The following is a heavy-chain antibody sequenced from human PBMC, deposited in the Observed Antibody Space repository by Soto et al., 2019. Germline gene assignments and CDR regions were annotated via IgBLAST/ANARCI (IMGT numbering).Heavy chain of an antibody. CDR1: GFTFSSYG. CDR2: ISYDGNNK. Sequence: GGSLRLSCAASGFTFSSYGMHWVRQAPGKGLEWVAVISYDGNNKYYADSVKGRFTISRDNSKNTLYLQMNSLRAEDTAVYYCAKELVVVVAATPNYYYYMDVWGKGTTVTVSS. J-gene: IGHJ6*03. V-gene: IGHV3-30*18. CDR3: AKELVVVVAATPNYYYYMDV. D-gene: IGHD2-15*01.